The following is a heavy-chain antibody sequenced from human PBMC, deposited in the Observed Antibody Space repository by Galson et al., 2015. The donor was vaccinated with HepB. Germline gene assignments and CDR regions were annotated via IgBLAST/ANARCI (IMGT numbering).Heavy chain of an antibody. CDR3: ARDRRIYYYYYMDV. Sequence: SLTCTVSGGSISSYYWSWIRQPPGKGLEWIGYIYYSGSTNYNPSLKSRVTISVDTSKNQFSLKLSSVTAADTAVYYCARDRRIYYYYYMDVWGKGTTVTVSS. CDR2: IYYSGST. CDR1: GGSISSYY. V-gene: IGHV4-59*01. J-gene: IGHJ6*03.